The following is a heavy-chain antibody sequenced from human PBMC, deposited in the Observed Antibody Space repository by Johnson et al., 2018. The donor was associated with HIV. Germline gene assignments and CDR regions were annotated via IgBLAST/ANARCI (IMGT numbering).Heavy chain of an antibody. D-gene: IGHD3-22*01. CDR2: IRYDGSNK. CDR1: GFTFSSYG. Sequence: VQLVESGGGVVRPGGSLRLSCAASGFTFSSYGMHWVRQAPGKGLEWVAFIRYDGSNKYYADSVKGRFTISRDNSKNTLYLQMNSLRAEDTAVYYCAKDKSGRYYDSSGYSLDDAFDIWGQGTMVTVSS. V-gene: IGHV3-30*02. CDR3: AKDKSGRYYDSSGYSLDDAFDI. J-gene: IGHJ3*02.